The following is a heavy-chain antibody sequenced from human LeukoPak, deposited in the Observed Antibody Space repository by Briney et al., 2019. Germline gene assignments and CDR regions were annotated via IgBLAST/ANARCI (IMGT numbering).Heavy chain of an antibody. CDR2: ISPNSGDT. V-gene: IGHV1-2*02. Sequence: ASVKVSCKASGCTFTDYYMHWVRQAPGQGLEWVGWISPNSGDTKYAQNFQGEVTMTRDTSISTAYMELNNLNSDDTAVYYCARGSPASGRFPFNYWGQGTLVTVSS. CDR1: GCTFTDYY. D-gene: IGHD6-19*01. CDR3: ARGSPASGRFPFNY. J-gene: IGHJ4*02.